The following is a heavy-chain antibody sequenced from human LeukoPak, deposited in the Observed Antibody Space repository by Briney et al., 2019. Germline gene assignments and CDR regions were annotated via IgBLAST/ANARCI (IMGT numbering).Heavy chain of an antibody. D-gene: IGHD2-2*01. CDR2: INPNSGGT. CDR3: ARWGDHCSSTSCPYYYYYMDV. V-gene: IGHV1-2*02. J-gene: IGHJ6*03. Sequence: ASVKVSCKASGYTFTGYYMHWVRQAPGQGLKWMGWINPNSGGTNYAQKFQGRVTMTRDTSISTAYMELSRLRSDDTAVYYCARWGDHCSSTSCPYYYYYMDVWGKGTTVTVSS. CDR1: GYTFTGYY.